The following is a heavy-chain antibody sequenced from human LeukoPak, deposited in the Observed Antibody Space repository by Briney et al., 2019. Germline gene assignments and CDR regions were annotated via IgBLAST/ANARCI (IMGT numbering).Heavy chain of an antibody. CDR3: ACRDLTSTWSFP. CDR2: IYPGDLSV. J-gene: IGHJ5*02. D-gene: IGHD6-13*01. V-gene: IGHV5-51*01. CDR1: GYSFTSYW. Sequence: GESLKISCQGFGYSFTSYWIGWVRQMPGKGMEWMGVIYPGDLSVRYNPSFQGQVTISVDKSISTAYLQWVSLRASDSAMYYCACRDLTSTWSFPWGQGTLVTVSS.